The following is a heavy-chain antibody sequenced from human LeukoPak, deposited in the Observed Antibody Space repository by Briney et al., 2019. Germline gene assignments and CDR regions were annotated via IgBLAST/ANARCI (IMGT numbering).Heavy chain of an antibody. Sequence: GGSLRLSCSASGFTFTSHVMHWVRQAPGKGLQYVSGISMNVQTTYYAGSVKGRFTISGDSSKNTVYLQMNSLTAEDTAVYYCVREGLERRTNFDYWGPGTLVSVSS. V-gene: IGHV3-64D*06. CDR3: VREGLERRTNFDY. CDR1: GFTFTSHV. D-gene: IGHD1-1*01. CDR2: ISMNVQTT. J-gene: IGHJ4*02.